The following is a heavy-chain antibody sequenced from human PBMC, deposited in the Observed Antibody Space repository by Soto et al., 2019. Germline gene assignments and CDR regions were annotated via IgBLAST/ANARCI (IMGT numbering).Heavy chain of an antibody. CDR2: IWYDGSNK. V-gene: IGHV3-33*01. CDR1: GFTFSSYG. D-gene: IGHD6-19*01. CDR3: ASFHGSGPWYFDL. Sequence: QVQLVESGGGVVQPGRSLRLSCAASGFTFSSYGMHWVRQAPGKGLEWVAVIWYDGSNKYYADSVKGRFTISRDNSKNTLYLQMNSLRAEDTAVYYCASFHGSGPWYFDLWGRGTLVTVSS. J-gene: IGHJ2*01.